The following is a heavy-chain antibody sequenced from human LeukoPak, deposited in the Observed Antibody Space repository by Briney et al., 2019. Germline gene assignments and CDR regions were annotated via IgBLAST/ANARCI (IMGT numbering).Heavy chain of an antibody. V-gene: IGHV1-2*02. CDR1: GFTFTGYY. J-gene: IGHJ3*02. CDR3: ARVPYTASAFDI. D-gene: IGHD2-2*02. Sequence: ASVKVSCKASGFTFTGYYMHWVRQAPGQGLEWMGWINPNSGGTNYAQKFQGRVTMTRDTSITTAYMELSRLRSDDTAVYYCARVPYTASAFDIWGQGTMVTVSS. CDR2: INPNSGGT.